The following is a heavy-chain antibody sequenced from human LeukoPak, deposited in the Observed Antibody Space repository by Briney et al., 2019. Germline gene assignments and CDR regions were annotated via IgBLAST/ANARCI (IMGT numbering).Heavy chain of an antibody. CDR1: GGTLRSYA. CDR2: ITPIFGTA. Sequence: SVKVSCKASGGTLRSYAISWVRQAPGQGLEWMGAITPIFGTANYAQKFQGRVTIIADESTSTAYMELSSLRSEDTAVYYCARDVYYYDSSGFYYRGTDAFDTWGQGTMVTVSS. J-gene: IGHJ3*02. D-gene: IGHD3-22*01. V-gene: IGHV1-69*01. CDR3: ARDVYYYDSSGFYYRGTDAFDT.